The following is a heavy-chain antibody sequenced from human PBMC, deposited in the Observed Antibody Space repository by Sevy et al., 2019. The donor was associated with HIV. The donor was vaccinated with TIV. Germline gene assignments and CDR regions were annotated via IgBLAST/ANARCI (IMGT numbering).Heavy chain of an antibody. D-gene: IGHD3-16*01. CDR2: ITSGGAT. CDR3: AGGDTPMITDLDY. J-gene: IGHJ4*02. Sequence: GGSLRLSCAASGLSFTSNGMSWVRQAPGKGLEWVAGITSGGATYYADSVKGRFTVSRDNSKNTLYLQLNNLRADDTAVFYCAGGDTPMITDLDYWGQGTLVTVSS. V-gene: IGHV3-23*01. CDR1: GLSFTSNG.